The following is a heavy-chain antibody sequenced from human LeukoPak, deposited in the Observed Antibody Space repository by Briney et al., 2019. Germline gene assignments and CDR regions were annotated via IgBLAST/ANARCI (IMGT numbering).Heavy chain of an antibody. CDR1: GGTVSSFA. Sequence: SVKLSCKPSGGTVSSFALSWMRQAPGQGPEWMGGFIPILRTPKDAQKFQGRVTITTDESTDTLYMELSGLRVEDTAVYYCATPSRGHAFDIWGQGTMVTV. CDR3: ATPSRGHAFDI. J-gene: IGHJ3*02. V-gene: IGHV1-69*05. D-gene: IGHD3-10*01. CDR2: FIPILRTP.